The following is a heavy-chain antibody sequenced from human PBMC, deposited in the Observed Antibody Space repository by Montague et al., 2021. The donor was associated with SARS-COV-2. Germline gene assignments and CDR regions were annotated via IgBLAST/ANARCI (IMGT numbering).Heavy chain of an antibody. D-gene: IGHD4-11*01. V-gene: IGHV4-38-2*02. Sequence: SETLSLTCTVSGYSISSGYYWGWIRQPPGKGLEWIGSIYYSGSTYYNPSLKSRVTISVDTSKNQFSLKLSSVTAADTAVYYCAVNSNYYYYYGMDVWGQGTTVTVSS. CDR3: AVNSNYYYYYGMDV. J-gene: IGHJ6*02. CDR1: GYSISSGYY. CDR2: IYYSGST.